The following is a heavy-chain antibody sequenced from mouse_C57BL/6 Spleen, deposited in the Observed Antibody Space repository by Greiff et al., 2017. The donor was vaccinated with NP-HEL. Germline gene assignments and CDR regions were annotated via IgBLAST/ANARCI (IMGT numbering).Heavy chain of an antibody. CDR2: FYPGSGSI. D-gene: IGHD2-1*01. J-gene: IGHJ2*01. V-gene: IGHV1-62-2*01. CDR1: GYTFTEYT. Sequence: QVQLKQSGAELVKPGASVKLSCKASGYTFTEYTIHWVKQRSGQGLEWIGWFYPGSGSIKYNEKFKDKATLNADKSSSTVYMELSRLTSEDSAVYFGASHEEGDGNYYYFDYWGQGTTLTVSA. CDR3: ASHEEGDGNYYYFDY.